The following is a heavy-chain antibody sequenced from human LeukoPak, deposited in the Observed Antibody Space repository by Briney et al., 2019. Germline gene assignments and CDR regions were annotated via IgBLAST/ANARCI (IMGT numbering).Heavy chain of an antibody. D-gene: IGHD3-10*01. CDR2: IYHSGST. Sequence: SETLSLTCAVSGYSINSGYYWGWIRQPPGKGLEWIGIIYHSGSTYYNPSLRSRVTISVDTSKNQFSLKLSSVTAADTAVYYCARQTSYYSGSGGYYPGYYFDYWGKGTLVTVSS. J-gene: IGHJ4*02. CDR1: GYSINSGYY. V-gene: IGHV4-38-2*01. CDR3: ARQTSYYSGSGGYYPGYYFDY.